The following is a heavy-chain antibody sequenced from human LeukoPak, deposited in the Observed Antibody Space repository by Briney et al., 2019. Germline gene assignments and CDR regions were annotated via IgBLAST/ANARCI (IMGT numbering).Heavy chain of an antibody. Sequence: GGSLRLSCTASGFSFINYYMSWVRQPPGKGLVWVSRINSDGSSTSYADSVKGRFTISRDNAKNSLYLQMNSLRAEDTAVYYCAGLGYCSSTSCDAWGQGTLVTVSS. CDR1: GFSFINYY. V-gene: IGHV3-74*01. CDR2: INSDGSST. CDR3: AGLGYCSSTSCDA. J-gene: IGHJ5*02. D-gene: IGHD2-2*01.